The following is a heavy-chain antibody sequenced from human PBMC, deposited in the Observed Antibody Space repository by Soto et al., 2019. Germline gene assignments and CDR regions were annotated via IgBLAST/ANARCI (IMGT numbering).Heavy chain of an antibody. CDR2: ISGSGGST. D-gene: IGHD3-22*01. CDR1: GFTFSSYA. CDR3: AKDLHYYDRSETATDY. Sequence: EVQLLESGGGLVQPGGSLRLSCAASGFTFSSYAMSWVRQAPGKGLEWVSAISGSGGSTYYADSVKGRFTISRDNSHDTLYLQMNSLRAEDTAVYYCAKDLHYYDRSETATDYWGQGTLVTVSS. J-gene: IGHJ4*02. V-gene: IGHV3-23*01.